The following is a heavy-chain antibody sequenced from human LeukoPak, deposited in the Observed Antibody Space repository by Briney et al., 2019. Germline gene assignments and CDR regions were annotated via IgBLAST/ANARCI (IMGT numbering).Heavy chain of an antibody. CDR2: INWNGGST. V-gene: IGHV3-20*04. D-gene: IGHD1-26*01. CDR3: ARGANSGSYRSDY. Sequence: GESLRLSCAASGFTLDDYAMTWVRQAPGKGLEWVSGINWNGGSTGYADSVKGRFTISRDNAKNSLYLQMDSLSAEDTALYYCARGANSGSYRSDYWGQGTLVTVSS. CDR1: GFTLDDYA. J-gene: IGHJ4*02.